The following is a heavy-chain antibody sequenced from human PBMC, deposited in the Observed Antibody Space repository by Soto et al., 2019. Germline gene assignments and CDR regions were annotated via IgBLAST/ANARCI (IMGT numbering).Heavy chain of an antibody. CDR1: GGSISSGDYY. V-gene: IGHV4-30-4*01. CDR2: IYYSGST. D-gene: IGHD5-12*01. J-gene: IGHJ4*02. Sequence: LTCTVSGGSISSGDYYWSWIRQPPGKGLEWIGYIYYSGSTYYNPSLKSRVTISVDTSKNQFSLKLSSVTAADTAVYYCARWLGYGPHFDYWGQGTLVTVPQ. CDR3: ARWLGYGPHFDY.